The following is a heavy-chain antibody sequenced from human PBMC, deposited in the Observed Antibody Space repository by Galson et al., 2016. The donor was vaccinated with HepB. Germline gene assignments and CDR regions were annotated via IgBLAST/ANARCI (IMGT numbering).Heavy chain of an antibody. Sequence: SVKVSCKASGGTFSIHAISWVRQAPGQGLEWMGGIIPIFGTANYAQKFQGRVTISADKSTSTAYMELTSLRSEDTAVYYCARGYTSGWYWFDLWGQGTLVTVSS. V-gene: IGHV1-69*06. CDR3: ARGYTSGWYWFDL. CDR1: GGTFSIHA. D-gene: IGHD6-19*01. J-gene: IGHJ5*02. CDR2: IIPIFGTA.